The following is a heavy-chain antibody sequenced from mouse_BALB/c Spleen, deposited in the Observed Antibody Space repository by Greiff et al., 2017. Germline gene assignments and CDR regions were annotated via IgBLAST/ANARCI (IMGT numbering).Heavy chain of an antibody. J-gene: IGHJ4*01. Sequence: QVQLHQPGAELVRPGASVKLSCKASGYTFTSYWINWVKQRPGQGLEWIGNIYPSDSYTNYNQKFKDKATLTVDKSSSTAYMQLSSPTSEDSAVYYCTYAMDYWGQGTSVTVSS. CDR2: IYPSDSYT. V-gene: IGHV1-69*02. CDR1: GYTFTSYW. CDR3: TYAMDY.